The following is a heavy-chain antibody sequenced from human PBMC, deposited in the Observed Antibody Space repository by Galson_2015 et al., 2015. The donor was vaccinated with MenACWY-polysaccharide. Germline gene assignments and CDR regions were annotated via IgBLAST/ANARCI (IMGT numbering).Heavy chain of an antibody. D-gene: IGHD1-26*01. V-gene: IGHV3-30*18. CDR1: GFTFRSYV. CDR2: ILSDGGKK. J-gene: IGHJ4*02. Sequence: SLRLSFAASGFTFRSYVMHWVRQAPGKGLEWVAVILSDGGKKYYAESVKGRFTISRDNSKNTLSLQMNSLRAEDTAIYYCAKDLPLWGAPDFDYWGQGTLVTVSS. CDR3: AKDLPLWGAPDFDY.